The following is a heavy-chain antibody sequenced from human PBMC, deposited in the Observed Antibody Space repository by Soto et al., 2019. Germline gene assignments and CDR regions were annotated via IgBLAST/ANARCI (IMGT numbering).Heavy chain of an antibody. CDR2: IYHSGST. Sequence: QLQLQESGPGLVKPSETLSLTCTVSGGSISSSSYYWGWIRQPPGKGLEWIGNIYHSGSTYYNPSLKSRVTIYADASTSQSSLKLSSVTAADTPVYSCARRQSSPWFDPWGQGTLVTVSS. CDR3: ARRQSSPWFDP. J-gene: IGHJ5*02. CDR1: GGSISSSSYY. V-gene: IGHV4-39*01. D-gene: IGHD2-15*01.